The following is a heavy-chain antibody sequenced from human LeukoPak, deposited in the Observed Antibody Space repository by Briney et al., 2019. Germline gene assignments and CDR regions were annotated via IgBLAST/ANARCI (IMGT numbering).Heavy chain of an antibody. CDR3: ARDGTPITTTVTIHPDY. D-gene: IGHD4-17*01. J-gene: IGHJ4*02. CDR2: IWYDGSNK. Sequence: PGRSLRLSCAASGFTFSSYGMHWVRQAPGKGLEWVAVIWYDGSNKYYADSVKGRFTISRDNSKNTLYLQMNSLRAEDTAVYYCARDGTPITTTVTIHPDYWGQGTLVTVSS. V-gene: IGHV3-33*01. CDR1: GFTFSSYG.